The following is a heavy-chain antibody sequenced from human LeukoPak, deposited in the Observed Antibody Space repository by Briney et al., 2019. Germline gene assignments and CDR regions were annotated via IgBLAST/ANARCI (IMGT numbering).Heavy chain of an antibody. CDR2: ISGSGGST. D-gene: IGHD1-26*01. CDR1: GFTFNRNA. Sequence: QPGGSLRLSCAASGFTFNRNAISWVRQAPGKGLEWVSAISGSGGSTYYADSVKGRFTISRDNSKNTLYLQMNSLRAEDTAVYYCAKDLLATDWGQGTLVTVSS. J-gene: IGHJ4*02. CDR3: AKDLLATD. V-gene: IGHV3-23*01.